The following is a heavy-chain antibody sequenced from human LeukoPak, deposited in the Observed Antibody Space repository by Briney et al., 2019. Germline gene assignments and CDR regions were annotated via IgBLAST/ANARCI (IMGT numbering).Heavy chain of an antibody. D-gene: IGHD4-17*01. CDR2: IKQDGSEK. CDR1: GFTFSSYW. Sequence: GGSLRLSCAASGFTFSSYWMSWVRQAPGKGLEWVANIKQDGSEKYYVDSVKGRFTISRDNAKNSLYLQMNSLRAEDTALYYCAKDGTDYGDYLDYWGQGTLVTVSS. J-gene: IGHJ4*02. CDR3: AKDGTDYGDYLDY. V-gene: IGHV3-7*03.